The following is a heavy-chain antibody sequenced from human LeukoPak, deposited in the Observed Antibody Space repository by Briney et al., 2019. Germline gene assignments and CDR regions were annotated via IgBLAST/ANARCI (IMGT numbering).Heavy chain of an antibody. CDR3: ARDSGDGSGSLGSDY. CDR1: LFTLSSYC. Sequence: PGGALRQSCAASLFTLSSYCMSGVRQAPGKGLEWVANIKQAGREKYYVDSVKGRFTISRDNAKNSLYLQMNSLRAEDTAVYYCARDSGDGSGSLGSDYWGQGTLVTVSS. V-gene: IGHV3-7*01. J-gene: IGHJ4*02. D-gene: IGHD3-10*01. CDR2: IKQAGREK.